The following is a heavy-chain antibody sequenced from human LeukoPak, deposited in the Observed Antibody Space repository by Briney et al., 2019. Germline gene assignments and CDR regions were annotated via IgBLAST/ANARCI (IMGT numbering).Heavy chain of an antibody. J-gene: IGHJ5*02. CDR1: GYTFTDYY. V-gene: IGHV1-2*06. Sequence: ASVKVSCKASGYTFTDYYMHWVRQAPGQGLEWMGRINPNSGGTNYAQKFQDRVTMTRDTSISTAYMELSRLRSDDTAVYYCARVGVIYYNWFDPWGQGTLVTVSS. CDR3: ARVGVIYYNWFDP. D-gene: IGHD5-12*01. CDR2: INPNSGGT.